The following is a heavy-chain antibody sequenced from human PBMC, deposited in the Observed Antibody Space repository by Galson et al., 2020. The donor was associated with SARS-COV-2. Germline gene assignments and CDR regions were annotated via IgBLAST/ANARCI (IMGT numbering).Heavy chain of an antibody. CDR1: GGSISSSSYY. J-gene: IGHJ5*02. D-gene: IGHD3-10*01. Sequence: SETLSLTCTVSGGSISSSSYYWGWIRQPPGTGLEWNGSIYYSGSTYYNPSLKSRVTISVDTSKNQFSLKLSSVTAADTAVYYCARHSSPGYRSNYYGSGSWRNKFNWFDPWGQGTLVTVSS. CDR2: IYYSGST. V-gene: IGHV4-39*01. CDR3: ARHSSPGYRSNYYGSGSWRNKFNWFDP.